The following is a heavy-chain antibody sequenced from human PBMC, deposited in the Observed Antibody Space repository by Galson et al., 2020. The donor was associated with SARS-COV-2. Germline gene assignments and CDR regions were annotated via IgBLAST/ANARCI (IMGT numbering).Heavy chain of an antibody. Sequence: GGSLRLSCAASGFSFSGYAMTWVRQAPGKGLEWVSTVSGSGTETHYADSVKGRFTISRDNSKNTLSLQMNTLRAEDTALYYCAKDVVAGLFAIFGAMCSWGQGTLVTVTS. CDR1: GFSFSGYA. CDR2: VSGSGTET. V-gene: IGHV3-23*01. J-gene: IGHJ5*02. CDR3: AKDVVAGLFAIFGAMCS. D-gene: IGHD3-3*01.